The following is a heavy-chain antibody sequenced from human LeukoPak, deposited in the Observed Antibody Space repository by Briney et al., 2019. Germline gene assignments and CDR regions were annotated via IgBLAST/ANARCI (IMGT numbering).Heavy chain of an antibody. V-gene: IGHV3-48*03. CDR3: AKDATAVVGTVYMDV. Sequence: SGGSLRLSCAASGFTFSSYEMNWVRQAPGKGLEWISHISNFGDMIHYADSVEGRFTISRDNAKNSLYLQMDSLRAEDTAVYYCAKDATAVVGTVYMDVWGKGTTVTISS. J-gene: IGHJ6*03. CDR1: GFTFSSYE. CDR2: ISNFGDMI. D-gene: IGHD6-13*01.